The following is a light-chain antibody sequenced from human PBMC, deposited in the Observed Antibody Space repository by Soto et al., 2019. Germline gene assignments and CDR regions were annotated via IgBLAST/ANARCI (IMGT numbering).Light chain of an antibody. Sequence: EIVLTQSPGTLSLSPGERATLSCRASQSVSSSYLAWYQHKPGQAPRLLIYVASSRATGIPDRFSGSGSGTDFTLTISRLEPEDFAVYFCQQYGRTPYTFGQGTKLEIE. J-gene: IGKJ2*01. CDR3: QQYGRTPYT. CDR2: VAS. V-gene: IGKV3-20*01. CDR1: QSVSSSY.